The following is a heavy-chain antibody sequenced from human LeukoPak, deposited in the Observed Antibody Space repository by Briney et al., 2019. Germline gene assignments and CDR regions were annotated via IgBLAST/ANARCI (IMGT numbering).Heavy chain of an antibody. CDR1: GFTFSSYA. V-gene: IGHV3-23*01. CDR2: ISGSGTGT. Sequence: GGSLRLSCAASGFTFSSYAMSWVRQAPGKGLELVSVISGSGTGTYYADSVKGRFTISRGNSKNTLYLQMNSLRAEDTAVYYCAKVVVGATTPGYWGQGTLVTVSS. CDR3: AKVVVGATTPGY. J-gene: IGHJ4*02. D-gene: IGHD2-15*01.